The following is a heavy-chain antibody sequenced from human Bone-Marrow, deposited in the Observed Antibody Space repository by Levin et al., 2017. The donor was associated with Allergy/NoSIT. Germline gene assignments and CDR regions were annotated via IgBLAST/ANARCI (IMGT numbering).Heavy chain of an antibody. D-gene: IGHD2-8*02. CDR1: GGSISSSNYY. V-gene: IGHV4-39*07. J-gene: IGHJ3*02. CDR2: IYYSGST. CDR3: ARGVAGGSDI. Sequence: SQTLSLTCTVSGGSISSSNYYWDWIRQPPGKGLEWIGSIYYSGSTYYNPSLKSRVTISVDKSKSQFSLKLTSVTAADTAVYYCARGVAGGSDIWGRGTMVIVSS.